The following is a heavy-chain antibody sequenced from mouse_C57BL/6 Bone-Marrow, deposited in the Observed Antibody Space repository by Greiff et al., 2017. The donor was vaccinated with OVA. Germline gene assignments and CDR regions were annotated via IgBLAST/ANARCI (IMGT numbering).Heavy chain of an antibody. CDR1: GFTFSNYW. V-gene: IGHV6-3*01. D-gene: IGHD1-1*01. CDR3: TGQQFITTVVATDY. CDR2: IRLKSDNYAT. J-gene: IGHJ2*01. Sequence: DVQLQESGGGLVQPGGSMKLSCVASGFTFSNYWMNWVRQSPEKGLEWVAQIRLKSDNYATHYAESVKGRFTISRDDSKSSVYLQMNNLRAADTGIDYCTGQQFITTVVATDYWGQGTTLTVSS.